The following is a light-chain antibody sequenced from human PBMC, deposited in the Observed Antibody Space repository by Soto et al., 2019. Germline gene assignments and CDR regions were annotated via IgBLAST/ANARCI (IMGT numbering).Light chain of an antibody. CDR2: GIS. CDR1: DSVSSN. CDR3: QQYDSWPRT. V-gene: IGKV3-15*01. Sequence: EVVMTQSPATLSVSPGERATLSCRASDSVSSNLAWYQQKVGQAPRLLISGISTRATGIPARFSGSGSGTEFTLTISSLQSEDIAVYYCQQYDSWPRTFGQGTKLEI. J-gene: IGKJ2*01.